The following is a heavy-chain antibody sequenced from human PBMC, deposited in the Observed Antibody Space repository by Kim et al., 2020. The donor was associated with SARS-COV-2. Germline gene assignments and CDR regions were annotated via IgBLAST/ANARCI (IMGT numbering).Heavy chain of an antibody. D-gene: IGHD3-16*02. V-gene: IGHV1-24*01. CDR3: ATLYVWGSYRSQYYFDY. Sequence: FQGRVTMTEDTSTDTAYMELSSLRSEDTAVYYCATLYVWGSYRSQYYFDYWGQGTLVTVSS. J-gene: IGHJ4*02.